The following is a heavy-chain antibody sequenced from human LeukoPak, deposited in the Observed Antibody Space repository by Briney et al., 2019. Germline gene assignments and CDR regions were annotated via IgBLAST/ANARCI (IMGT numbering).Heavy chain of an antibody. V-gene: IGHV3-21*01. CDR2: ISSSSAYI. CDR1: GFTFTSDT. J-gene: IGHJ5*02. Sequence: PGGSLRLSCAASGFTFTSDTMNWVRQAPGKGLDWVSSISSSSAYIYYADSVKGRFTISRDNAKNSLYLQMNSLRAEDTAVYYCARGFESSYYDSPAWFDPWGQGTLVTVSP. CDR3: ARGFESSYYDSPAWFDP. D-gene: IGHD3-22*01.